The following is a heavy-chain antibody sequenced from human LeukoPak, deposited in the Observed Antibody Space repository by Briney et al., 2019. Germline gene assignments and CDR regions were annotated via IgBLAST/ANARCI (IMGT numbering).Heavy chain of an antibody. CDR2: INPKSGGT. CDR3: ARGNVVVPAATHGVNQ. V-gene: IGHV1-2*02. J-gene: IGHJ4*02. D-gene: IGHD2-15*01. Sequence: GASVKVSCKASGYTFTGYYIHWVRQAPGQGLEWMGWINPKSGGTNYAQKFQGRVTMTRDTSISTAYMELSRLRSDDTALYYCARGNVVVPAATHGVNQWGQGSLVTVSS. CDR1: GYTFTGYY.